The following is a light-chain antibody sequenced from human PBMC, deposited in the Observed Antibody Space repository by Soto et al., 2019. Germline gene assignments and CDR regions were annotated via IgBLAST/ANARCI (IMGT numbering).Light chain of an antibody. CDR3: QQYDTYPYT. Sequence: DIQMTQSPSTLSASIGDIVTITCRASQSINSCLAWYQQKPGKAPKLLIYDASNLASGVPSRFSGSGSGTEFTLVISSLQPGDFATYHCQQYDTYPYTFGQGTKLDI. CDR1: QSINSC. CDR2: DAS. V-gene: IGKV1-5*01. J-gene: IGKJ2*01.